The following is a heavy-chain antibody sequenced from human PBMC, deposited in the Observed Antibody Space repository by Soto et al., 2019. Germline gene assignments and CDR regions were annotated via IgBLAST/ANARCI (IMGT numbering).Heavy chain of an antibody. CDR3: QGGDF. V-gene: IGHV4-34*01. CDR1: GGSFRGYF. J-gene: IGHJ4*02. CDR2: INDSGNT. D-gene: IGHD3-16*01. Sequence: PSETLSLTCAVSGGSFRGYFWSWIRQSPAKGLEWIGEINDSGNTYYNPSFKSRLTISVDTSTSQISLRLTSVTAADSAVYYCQGGDFWGQGTRVTVLL.